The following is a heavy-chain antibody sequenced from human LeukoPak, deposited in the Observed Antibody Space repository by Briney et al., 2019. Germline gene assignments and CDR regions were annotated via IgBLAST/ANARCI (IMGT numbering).Heavy chain of an antibody. CDR1: GGTFSSYA. CDR3: ARGYDSSGEDY. D-gene: IGHD3-22*01. CDR2: IIPIFGTA. J-gene: IGHJ4*02. Sequence: SVKVSCKASGGTFSSYAISWVRQAPGQGLEWMGGIIPIFGTANYAQKFQGRVTMTRNTSISTAYMELSSLRSEDMAVYYCARGYDSSGEDYWGQGTLVTVSS. V-gene: IGHV1-69*05.